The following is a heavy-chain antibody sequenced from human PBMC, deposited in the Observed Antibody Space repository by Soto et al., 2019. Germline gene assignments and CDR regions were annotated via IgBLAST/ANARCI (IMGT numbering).Heavy chain of an antibody. CDR3: ARDDITIFGVVINHYFDY. Sequence: SVKVSCKASGGTFSSYAISWVRQAPGQGLEWMGGIIPIFGTANYAQKFQGRVTITADESTSTAYMELSSLRSEDTAVYYCARDDITIFGVVINHYFDYWGQGTLVTVSS. D-gene: IGHD3-3*01. J-gene: IGHJ4*02. V-gene: IGHV1-69*13. CDR1: GGTFSSYA. CDR2: IIPIFGTA.